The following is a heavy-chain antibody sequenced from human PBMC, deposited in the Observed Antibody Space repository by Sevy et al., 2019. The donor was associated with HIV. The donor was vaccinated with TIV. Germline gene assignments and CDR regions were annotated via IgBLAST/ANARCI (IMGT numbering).Heavy chain of an antibody. V-gene: IGHV1-69*13. D-gene: IGHD3-10*01. Sequence: ASVKVSCKASGGTFSSYAISWVRQAPGQGLEWMGGIVPIFGTGNYAQKFQGRVTITADESTSTAYMELSSLRSEDTAVYYCARGSVTMVQGVIGDYWGQGTLVTVSS. J-gene: IGHJ4*02. CDR2: IVPIFGTG. CDR3: ARGSVTMVQGVIGDY. CDR1: GGTFSSYA.